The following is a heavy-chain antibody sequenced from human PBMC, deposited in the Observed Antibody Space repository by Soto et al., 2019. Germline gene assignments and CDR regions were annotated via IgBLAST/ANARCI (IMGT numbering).Heavy chain of an antibody. CDR3: TTDFTIFGVVTYLDAFDI. CDR1: GFAFSDAW. CDR2: IKSKTDGGTT. V-gene: IGHV3-15*01. D-gene: IGHD3-3*01. Sequence: GGSLRLSCEASGFAFSDAWMNWVRQTPGKGLEWVGRIKSKTDGGTTDYAAPVKGRFTISRDDSKNTLYLQMNSLKTEDTAVYYCTTDFTIFGVVTYLDAFDIWGKGTMVTVSS. J-gene: IGHJ3*02.